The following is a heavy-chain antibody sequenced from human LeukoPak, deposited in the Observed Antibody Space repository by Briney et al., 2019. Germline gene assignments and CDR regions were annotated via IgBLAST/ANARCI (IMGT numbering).Heavy chain of an antibody. D-gene: IGHD4-17*01. CDR3: ARDAPYGDFWFDP. J-gene: IGHJ5*02. Sequence: SETLSLTCTVSGGSISSYYWSWIRQPAGKGLGWIGRIFSSGITKYNPSLKSRVTMSVDTSKNQFSLRLSSVTAADTAVYYCARDAPYGDFWFDPWGQGTLVTVSS. CDR2: IFSSGIT. CDR1: GGSISSYY. V-gene: IGHV4-4*07.